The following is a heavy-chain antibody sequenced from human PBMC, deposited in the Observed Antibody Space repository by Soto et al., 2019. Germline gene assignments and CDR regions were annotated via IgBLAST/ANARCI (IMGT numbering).Heavy chain of an antibody. J-gene: IGHJ6*02. CDR1: GGTFSSYA. D-gene: IGHD4-4*01. CDR3: ARAWTTTGGHWYYGMDV. CDR2: IIPIFGTA. V-gene: IGHV1-69*06. Sequence: GASVKVSCKASGGTFSSYAISWVRQAPGQGLEWMGGIIPIFGTANYAQKFQGRVTITADKSTSTAYMELSSLRSEDTAVYYCARAWTTTGGHWYYGMDVWGQGTTVTVSS.